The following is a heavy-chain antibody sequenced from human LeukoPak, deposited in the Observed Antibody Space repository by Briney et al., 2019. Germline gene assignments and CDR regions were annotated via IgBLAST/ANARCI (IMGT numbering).Heavy chain of an antibody. CDR2: IDSNSVET. V-gene: IGHV1-2*02. J-gene: IGHJ3*01. Sequence: ASVKVSCKASGYSFIGYFIHWVRQAPGQGLVWMGWIDSNSVETHYAQKFQGRFTMTKDTSIKTAYMELSSLRSDDTAIYYCARFWHCGFSTCWAVNGFDYWGQGTEVTVSP. CDR3: ARFWHCGFSTCWAVNGFDY. CDR1: GYSFIGYF. D-gene: IGHD2-21*01.